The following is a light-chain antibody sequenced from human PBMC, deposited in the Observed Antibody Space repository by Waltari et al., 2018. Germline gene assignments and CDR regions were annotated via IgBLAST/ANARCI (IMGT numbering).Light chain of an antibody. V-gene: IGKV3-20*01. Sequence: EIVLAQSPGTLSLSPGERATLSCRASQSVSSSDLAWYQQKPGQAPRLLIYGASSRATGIPDRCSGSGSGTDFSLTISRLEPEDFGLYYCQQYAGSRPTFGGGTKVEIK. CDR1: QSVSSSD. J-gene: IGKJ4*01. CDR3: QQYAGSRPT. CDR2: GAS.